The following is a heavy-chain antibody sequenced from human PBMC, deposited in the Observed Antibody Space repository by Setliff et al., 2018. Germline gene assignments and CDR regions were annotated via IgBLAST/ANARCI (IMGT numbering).Heavy chain of an antibody. CDR2: ISVYNGKT. V-gene: IGHV1-18*01. D-gene: IGHD3-10*01. J-gene: IGHJ6*02. CDR3: ARDLPRGGYYYYGMDV. Sequence: ASVKVSCKASGYTFTSYGFSWVRQAPGQGLEWMGWISVYNGKTKYAQKFQGRVTMTTDTSTRTAYMEVTSLRSDDTAVYYCARDLPRGGYYYYGMDVWGQGTTVTVSS. CDR1: GYTFTSYG.